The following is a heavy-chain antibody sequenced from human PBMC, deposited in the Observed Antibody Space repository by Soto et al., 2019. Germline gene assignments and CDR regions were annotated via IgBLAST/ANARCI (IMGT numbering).Heavy chain of an antibody. V-gene: IGHV4-30-4*01. J-gene: IGHJ3*01. Sequence: SETLSLTCTVSGGSISSGDYYWSWMRQPPGKGLEWIGYIYYSGSTYYNPSLKSRVTISVDTSKNQFSLKLSSMTAADTAVYYCARDSSSQWFGELLHDAFDFWGQGTTVTVSS. CDR2: IYYSGST. CDR1: GGSISSGDYY. CDR3: ARDSSSQWFGELLHDAFDF. D-gene: IGHD3-10*01.